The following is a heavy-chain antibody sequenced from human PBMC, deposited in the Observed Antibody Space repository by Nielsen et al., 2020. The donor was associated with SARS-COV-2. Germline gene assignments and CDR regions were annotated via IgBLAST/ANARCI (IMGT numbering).Heavy chain of an antibody. CDR2: ISSSSSYT. J-gene: IGHJ6*02. CDR3: ARALEWDSSAPREFYGMDV. D-gene: IGHD6-25*01. V-gene: IGHV3-11*06. Sequence: WIRQPPGKGLEWVSFISSSSSYTNYADSVKGRFTISRDNSKNTLYLQMNSLRAEDTAVYYCARALEWDSSAPREFYGMDVWGQGTTVTVSS.